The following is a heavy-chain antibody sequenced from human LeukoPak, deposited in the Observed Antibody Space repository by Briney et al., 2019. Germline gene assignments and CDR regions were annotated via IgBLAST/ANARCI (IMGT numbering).Heavy chain of an antibody. CDR2: ISSSGSTI. J-gene: IGHJ5*02. Sequence: GGSLRLFCAASGFTFSDYYMSWIRQAPGKGLEWVSYISSSGSTIYYADSVKGRFTISRDNAKNSLYLQMNSLRAEDTAVYYCARDGGYCSGGSCYPHNWFDPWGQGTLVTVSS. D-gene: IGHD2-15*01. CDR3: ARDGGYCSGGSCYPHNWFDP. CDR1: GFTFSDYY. V-gene: IGHV3-11*01.